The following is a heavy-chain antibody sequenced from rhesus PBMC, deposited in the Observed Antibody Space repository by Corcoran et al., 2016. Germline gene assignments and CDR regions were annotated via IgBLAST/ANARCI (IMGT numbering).Heavy chain of an antibody. D-gene: IGHD6S26*01. J-gene: IGHJ4*01. Sequence: QVQLQESGPGLVKPSETLSLTCAVSGYSISSGYGWSWVRQPPGQGLEWIGSIGGSSGSTNYNPSLKSRVTISKDTSKNQFSLRLSSVTAADTAVYYCARGEGIAAAGPYYWGQGVLVTVSS. CDR2: IGGSSGST. CDR1: GYSISSGYG. CDR3: ARGEGIAAAGPYY. V-gene: IGHV4-127*01.